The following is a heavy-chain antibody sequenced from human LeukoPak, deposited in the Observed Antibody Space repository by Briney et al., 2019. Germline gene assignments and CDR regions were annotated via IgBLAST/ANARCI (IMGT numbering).Heavy chain of an antibody. CDR2: IYYSGST. D-gene: IGHD5-18*01. CDR3: AKMGRAYIQGGFDY. J-gene: IGHJ4*02. CDR1: GGSISSGSYY. Sequence: NTSETLSLTCTVSGGSISSGSYYWGWVRQPPEKGLEWIGSIYYSGSTYYNPSLKSRVTISVDTPKNQFSLKLTSVTAADTAVYYCAKMGRAYIQGGFDYWGQGTLVTVSS. V-gene: IGHV4-39*01.